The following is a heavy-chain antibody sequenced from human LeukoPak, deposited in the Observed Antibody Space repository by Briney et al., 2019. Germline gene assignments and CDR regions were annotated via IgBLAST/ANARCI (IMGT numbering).Heavy chain of an antibody. V-gene: IGHV1-69*05. D-gene: IGHD3-16*01. CDR3: ARDPGYDYVWGAPDY. CDR2: IIPIFGTA. J-gene: IGHJ4*02. CDR1: GGTFSSYA. Sequence: GASVKVSCKASGGTFSSYAISWVRQAPGQGLEWMGGIIPIFGTANYAQKFQGRVTMTTDTSTSTAYMELRSLRSDDTAVYYCARDPGYDYVWGAPDYWGQGTLVTVSS.